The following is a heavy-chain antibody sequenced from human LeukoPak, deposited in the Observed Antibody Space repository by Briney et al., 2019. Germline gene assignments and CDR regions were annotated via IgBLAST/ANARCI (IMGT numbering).Heavy chain of an antibody. CDR1: GYTFTSYY. V-gene: IGHV1-46*01. J-gene: IGHJ4*02. Sequence: ASVKVSCKASGYTFTSYYMHWVRQAPGQGLEWMGIINPSGGSTSYAQKFQGRVTMTRDTSTSTVYMELSSLRSEDTAVYYCGKGLDSDYVWGTNRPWDHWGQGTLVTVSS. CDR2: INPSGGST. CDR3: GKGLDSDYVWGTNRPWDH. D-gene: IGHD3-16*01.